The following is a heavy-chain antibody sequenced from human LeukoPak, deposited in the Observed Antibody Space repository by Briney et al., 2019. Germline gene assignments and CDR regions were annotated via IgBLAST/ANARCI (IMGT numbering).Heavy chain of an antibody. CDR3: ARNIWFGESSDAFDI. Sequence: ASVKVSCKASGYTFTGYYMHWVRQAPGQGLEWMGWINPNSGGTNYAQKFQGRVTMTRDTSISTAYMELSRLRSDDTAVYYCARNIWFGESSDAFDIWGQGTMVTVSS. J-gene: IGHJ3*02. CDR1: GYTFTGYY. V-gene: IGHV1-2*02. D-gene: IGHD3-10*01. CDR2: INPNSGGT.